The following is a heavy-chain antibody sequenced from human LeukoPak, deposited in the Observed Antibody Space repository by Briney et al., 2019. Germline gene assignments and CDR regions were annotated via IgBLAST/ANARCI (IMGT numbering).Heavy chain of an antibody. CDR1: WFPFTCYS. D-gene: IGHD1-26*01. CDR2: ISSSNSDI. Sequence: GSLGLSFGASWFPFTCYSMNWVRPAPGEGLGWGSSISSSNSDIYYAASVKGRFTIFRDNAENSLDLQMNSLRAEDTAVYYCAREGWELSIEPFRHWGQGTLVTVSS. V-gene: IGHV3-21*01. J-gene: IGHJ1*01. CDR3: AREGWELSIEPFRH.